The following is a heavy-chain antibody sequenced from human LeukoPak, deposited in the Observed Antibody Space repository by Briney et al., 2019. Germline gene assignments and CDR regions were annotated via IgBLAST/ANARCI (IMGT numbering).Heavy chain of an antibody. CDR1: GGSISSYY. J-gene: IGHJ4*02. CDR3: AREGSSGYYSLGFDY. CDR2: IYYSGST. Sequence: SETLSLTCTVSGGSISSYYWSWIRQPPGKGLEWIGYIYYSGSTNYNPSLKSRVTISVDTSKNQFSLKLSSVTAADTAVYYCAREGSSGYYSLGFDYWGQGTLVTVSS. V-gene: IGHV4-59*01. D-gene: IGHD3-22*01.